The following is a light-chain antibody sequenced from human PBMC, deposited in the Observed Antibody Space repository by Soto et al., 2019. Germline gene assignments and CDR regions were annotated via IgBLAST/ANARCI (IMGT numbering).Light chain of an antibody. CDR3: SSYTSPNTPYV. V-gene: IGLV2-14*01. Sequence: QSVLTQPASVSGSPGQSVTISCTGSSSDVGAYNFVSWYQHHPVRAPKLILYEVTTRPSGVSIRFSGSKSGNTASLTISGLQADDEATYYCSSYTSPNTPYVFGTGTKVTVL. CDR1: SSDVGAYNF. J-gene: IGLJ1*01. CDR2: EVT.